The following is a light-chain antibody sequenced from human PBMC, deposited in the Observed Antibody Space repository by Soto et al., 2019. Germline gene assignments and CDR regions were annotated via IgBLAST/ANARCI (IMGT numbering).Light chain of an antibody. CDR1: QSVNSNY. Sequence: EIVLTQSPGTLSLSPGERATLSCRASQSVNSNYLAWYQQKPGQAPRLLFSGASSRATGIPDRFSGSGSGTDFTFTITSLQPEDFATYYCQQYAHLPLTFGGGTKVEIK. V-gene: IGKV3-20*01. J-gene: IGKJ4*01. CDR2: GAS. CDR3: QQYAHLPLT.